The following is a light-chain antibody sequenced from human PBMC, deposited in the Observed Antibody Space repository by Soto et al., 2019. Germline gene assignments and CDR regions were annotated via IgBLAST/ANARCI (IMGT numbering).Light chain of an antibody. V-gene: IGKV3-20*01. CDR1: QTISSSY. J-gene: IGKJ1*01. Sequence: EIVLTQSPGTLSLSPGERVTLSCRASQTISSSYLAWYQQRPGQAPRLLIYGTSSRATGIPDRFSGSGSGTDFTLTISRLEPEDFAVYYCQQYSNSAKTFGQGTKLEIK. CDR2: GTS. CDR3: QQYSNSAKT.